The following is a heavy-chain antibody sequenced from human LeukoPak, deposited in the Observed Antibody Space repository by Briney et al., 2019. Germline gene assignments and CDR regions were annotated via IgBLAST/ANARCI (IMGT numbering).Heavy chain of an antibody. D-gene: IGHD1-26*01. J-gene: IGHJ4*02. CDR1: GHTLTELS. CDR3: ATVWDLADGGATWFIDY. V-gene: IGHV1-24*01. CDR2: FDPEDGET. Sequence: ASVKVSCKVSGHTLTELSMHWVRQAPGKGLEWMGGFDPEDGETIYAQKFQGRVTMTEDTSTDTAYVELSSLRSEDTAVYYCATVWDLADGGATWFIDYWGQGTLVTVSS.